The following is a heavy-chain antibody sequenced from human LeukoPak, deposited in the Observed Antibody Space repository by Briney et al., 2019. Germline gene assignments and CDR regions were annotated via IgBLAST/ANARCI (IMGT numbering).Heavy chain of an antibody. V-gene: IGHV4-59*01. D-gene: IGHD3-16*01. CDR2: FHNSGTS. CDR3: TRGAGWLIDY. CDR1: DDSISDYY. J-gene: IGHJ4*02. Sequence: SETLSLTCTVSDDSISDYYRGWIRQPPGKGLEWIGYFHNSGTSTYNPSLKSRVAISADTSKNQFSLKLNSLTTADTAVYYCTRGAGWLIDYWGQGILVTVSS.